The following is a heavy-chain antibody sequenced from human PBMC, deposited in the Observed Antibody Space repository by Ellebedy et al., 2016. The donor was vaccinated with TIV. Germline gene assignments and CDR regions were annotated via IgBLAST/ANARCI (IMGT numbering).Heavy chain of an antibody. CDR2: IIPLFGAK. J-gene: IGHJ4*02. CDR1: GGTLISNG. CDR3: AGSPPYYDSNGQYDY. D-gene: IGHD3-22*01. V-gene: IGHV1-69*13. Sequence: SVKVSXXPSGGTLISNGISWVRQAPGQGLEWVGGIIPLFGAKNYAQRFQGRVTITADESTSTAYMVLSSLRSEDTAIYYCAGSPPYYDSNGQYDYWGQGTLVTVSS.